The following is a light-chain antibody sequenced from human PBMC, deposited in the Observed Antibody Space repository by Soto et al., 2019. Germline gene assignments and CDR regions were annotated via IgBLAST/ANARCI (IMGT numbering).Light chain of an antibody. CDR2: DVS. Sequence: AIQVTQSPSSLSASVGDRVTITCLASQDIRGALAWYQQKPGKPPKLLIYDVSTLENGVPSRFSGDSSATQFTLTISGLQPEDFGTYYCQQFNSSPVTFGHGTRLDIK. V-gene: IGKV1-13*02. CDR3: QQFNSSPVT. CDR1: QDIRGA. J-gene: IGKJ5*01.